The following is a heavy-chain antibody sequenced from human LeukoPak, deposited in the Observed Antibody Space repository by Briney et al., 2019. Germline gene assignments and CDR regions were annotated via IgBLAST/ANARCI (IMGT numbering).Heavy chain of an antibody. CDR3: TRVGYIDEGIDY. D-gene: IGHD5-24*01. CDR1: GFTVSSNY. J-gene: IGHJ4*02. Sequence: PGGSLRLSCAASGFTVSSNYMSWVRQAPGKGLEWVSVIYSGGSAYYADSVKGRFTISRDNAKNSLYLQMNSLRAEDTAICYCTRVGYIDEGIDYWGQGTLVTVSS. CDR2: IYSGGSA. V-gene: IGHV3-53*01.